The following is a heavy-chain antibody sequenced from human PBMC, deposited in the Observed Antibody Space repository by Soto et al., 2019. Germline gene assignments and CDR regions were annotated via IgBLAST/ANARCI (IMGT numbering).Heavy chain of an antibody. CDR3: ARDWRGGTYYYDSSGYPHDAFDI. CDR1: GGSISSYY. V-gene: IGHV4-59*01. J-gene: IGHJ3*02. D-gene: IGHD3-22*01. CDR2: IYYSGST. Sequence: SETLSLTCTVSGGSISSYYWSWIRQPPGKGLERIGYIYYSGSTNYNPSLMSRVTISVDTSKNQFSLKLSSVTAADTAVYYFARDWRGGTYYYDSSGYPHDAFDIWGQGTMVTVS.